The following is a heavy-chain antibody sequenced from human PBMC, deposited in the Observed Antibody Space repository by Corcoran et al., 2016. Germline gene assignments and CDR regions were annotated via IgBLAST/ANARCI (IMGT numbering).Heavy chain of an antibody. CDR1: GFTFSSYS. CDR3: ARDHPDY. J-gene: IGHJ4*02. CDR2: IWYDGSNK. V-gene: IGHV3-33*01. Sequence: QMQLVESGGGVVQPGRSPRLSCAASGFTFSSYSMHWVRPAPGKGLEWVAGIWYDGSNKYYADSVKGRFTLSRDNSKNTLYLQMNSLRAEDTAVYYGARDHPDYWGQGTLVTVSS.